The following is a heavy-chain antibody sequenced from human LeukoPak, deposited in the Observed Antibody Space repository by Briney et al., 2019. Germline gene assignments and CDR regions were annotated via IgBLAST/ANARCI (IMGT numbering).Heavy chain of an antibody. CDR3: ARATYYYDSSGYGGAFDI. CDR2: ISYDGSNK. V-gene: IGHV3-30*04. J-gene: IGHJ3*02. Sequence: PGGSLRLPCAASGFTFSSYAMHWVRQAPGKGLEWVAVISYDGSNKYYADSVKGRFTISRDNSKNTLYLQMNSLRAEDTAVYYCARATYYYDSSGYGGAFDIWGQGTMVTVSS. D-gene: IGHD3-22*01. CDR1: GFTFSSYA.